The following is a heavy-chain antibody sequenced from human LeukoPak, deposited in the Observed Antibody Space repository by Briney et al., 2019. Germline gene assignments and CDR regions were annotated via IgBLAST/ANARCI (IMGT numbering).Heavy chain of an antibody. CDR1: GFTVSSNY. CDR3: ARGLCSGGSCYSDRPAYNWFDP. J-gene: IGHJ5*02. CDR2: IYSGGST. Sequence: QPGGSLRLSCAASGFTVSSNYMSWVRQAPGEGLEWVSVIYSGGSTYYAVSVKGRFTISRDNSKNTLYLQMDSLRAEDTAVYYCARGLCSGGSCYSDRPAYNWFDPWGQGTLVTVSS. D-gene: IGHD2-15*01. V-gene: IGHV3-53*01.